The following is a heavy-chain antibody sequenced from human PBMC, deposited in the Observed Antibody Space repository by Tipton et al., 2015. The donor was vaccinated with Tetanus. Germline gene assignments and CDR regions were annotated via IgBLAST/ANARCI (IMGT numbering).Heavy chain of an antibody. CDR3: AKDHPGLNYDSGGYSLPAAWYFDL. CDR1: GFTFSSYA. CDR2: ISGSGGST. V-gene: IGHV3-23*01. Sequence: SLRLSCAASGFTFSSYAMSWVRQAPGKGLEWVSAISGSGGSTYYADSVKGRFTISRDNSKNTLYLQMNSLRAENTAVYYCAKDHPGLNYDSGGYSLPAAWYFDLWGRGPLAPVSS. J-gene: IGHJ2*01. D-gene: IGHD3-22*01.